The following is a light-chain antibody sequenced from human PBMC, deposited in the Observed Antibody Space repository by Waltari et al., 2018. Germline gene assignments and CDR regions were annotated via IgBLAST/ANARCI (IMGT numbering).Light chain of an antibody. CDR1: SSDVGGYNY. CDR2: EFS. Sequence: QSALTQPASVSGSPGQSITISCTGTSSDVGGYNYVSWYQQHPGKAPKLMIYEFSKWPSGVSNRSSGSKAGNTASLTISGLQAEDEADYYCSSYTSSSTLVVFGGGTKLTVL. CDR3: SSYTSSSTLVV. V-gene: IGLV2-14*01. J-gene: IGLJ2*01.